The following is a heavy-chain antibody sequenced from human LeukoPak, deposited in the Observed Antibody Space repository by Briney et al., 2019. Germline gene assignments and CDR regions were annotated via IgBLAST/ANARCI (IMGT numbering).Heavy chain of an antibody. CDR1: GGPFSGYY. CDR3: AREGDGYNLAKSNNWFDP. CDR2: INHSGST. Sequence: PSETLSLTCAVYGGPFSGYYWSWIRQPPGKGLEWIGEINHSGSTNYNPSLKSRVTISVDTSKNQFSLKLSSVTAADTAVYYCAREGDGYNLAKSNNWFDPWGQGTLVTVSS. V-gene: IGHV4-34*01. J-gene: IGHJ5*02. D-gene: IGHD5-24*01.